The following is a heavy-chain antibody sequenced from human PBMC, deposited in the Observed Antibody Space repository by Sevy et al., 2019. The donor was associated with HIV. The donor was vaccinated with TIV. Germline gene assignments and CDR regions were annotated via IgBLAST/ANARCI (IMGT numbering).Heavy chain of an antibody. CDR2: ITGSGGST. D-gene: IGHD2-2*02. J-gene: IGHJ6*02. CDR3: AKVGYCSSTSCYSIYYGMDV. CDR1: GFTFSRNA. V-gene: IGHV3-23*01. Sequence: GGSLRLSCAASGFTFSRNAMSWVRQAPGKGLEWASGITGSGGSTYYADSVKGRFTISRDISKNTLYLQMNSLRVEDTAVYYCAKVGYCSSTSCYSIYYGMDVWGQGTTVTVSS.